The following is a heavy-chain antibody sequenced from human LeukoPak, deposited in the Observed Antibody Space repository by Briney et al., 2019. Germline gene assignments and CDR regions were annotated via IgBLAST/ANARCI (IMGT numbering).Heavy chain of an antibody. CDR3: ARYGIEWELDSHRRYFDY. CDR2: MDYSGTT. V-gene: IGHV4-39*01. CDR1: GDSISSSGRFY. J-gene: IGHJ4*02. D-gene: IGHD1-26*01. Sequence: PSETLSLTCAVSGDSISSSGRFYWGWLRQPPGKGLEWIGSMDYSGTTDYNPSLKSRVTMSVDTSKKQFSLKLTSVTAADTAVYYCARYGIEWELDSHRRYFDYWGQGTLVTVSS.